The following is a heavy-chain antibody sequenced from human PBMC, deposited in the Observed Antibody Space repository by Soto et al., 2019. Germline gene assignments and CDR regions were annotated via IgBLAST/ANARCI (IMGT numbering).Heavy chain of an antibody. CDR3: ARDLAVAGDS. V-gene: IGHV3-23*01. CDR2: IDGSGGST. D-gene: IGHD6-19*01. CDR1: GFTFSSYA. Sequence: GGSLRLSCAASGFTFSSYAMSWVRQASGKGLEWVSAIDGSGGSTYYADAVKGRFTISRDNSKNTLYLQMNSLRGEDTAVYYCARDLAVAGDSWGQGTLVTVSS. J-gene: IGHJ4*02.